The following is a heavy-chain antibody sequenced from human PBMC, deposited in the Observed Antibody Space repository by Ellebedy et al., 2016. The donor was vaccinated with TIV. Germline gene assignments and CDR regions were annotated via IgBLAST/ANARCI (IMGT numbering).Heavy chain of an antibody. CDR2: ISGSGGST. CDR3: AREDYKYGRGYFDS. CDR1: RCTFSNYA. V-gene: IGHV3-23*01. D-gene: IGHD4-11*01. Sequence: GESLKICCAAARCTFSNYAMSWVRQGPGKGLEWVSAISGSGGSTYYADSVKGRFTISRDNSKSTLYLQMSSLRAEDTAVYYCAREDYKYGRGYFDSWGQGTLVTVSS. J-gene: IGHJ4*02.